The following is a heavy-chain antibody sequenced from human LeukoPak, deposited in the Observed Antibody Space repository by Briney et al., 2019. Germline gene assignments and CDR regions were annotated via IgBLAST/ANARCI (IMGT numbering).Heavy chain of an antibody. Sequence: GESLKISCKGSGYSFTIYWIGWVRQMPGKVLEWMGTIYPSDSDTRYSPSFQGQVTISADKSISTAYLQWSGLKASDTAMYYCARRGDVKEFDYWGQGTLVTVSS. J-gene: IGHJ4*02. D-gene: IGHD3-10*01. CDR2: IYPSDSDT. CDR3: ARRGDVKEFDY. V-gene: IGHV5-51*01. CDR1: GYSFTIYW.